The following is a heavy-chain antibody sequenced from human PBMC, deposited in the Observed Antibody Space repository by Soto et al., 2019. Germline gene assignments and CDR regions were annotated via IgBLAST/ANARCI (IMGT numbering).Heavy chain of an antibody. CDR2: IDYSGNT. CDR1: GVSITSGDYY. Sequence: VQLQESGPGLAETLSLTCTVSGVSITSGDYYWNWIRQPPGKGLEWIGNIDYSGNTYYNPSLKSRLTISLDTSKNQFSLKPSSVTAADTAVYYCASFGVASMNWFDPWGQGTLVTVSS. CDR3: ASFGVASMNWFDP. J-gene: IGHJ5*02. V-gene: IGHV4-30-4*01. D-gene: IGHD3-3*01.